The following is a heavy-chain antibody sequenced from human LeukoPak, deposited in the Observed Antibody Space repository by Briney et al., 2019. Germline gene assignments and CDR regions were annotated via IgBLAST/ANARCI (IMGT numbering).Heavy chain of an antibody. CDR1: GYTFTGYY. CDR2: INPNSGGT. D-gene: IGHD5-12*01. Sequence: ASVKVSCKASGYTFTGYYMHWVRQAPGQGLEWMGWINPNSGGTNYAQKFQGWVTMTRDTSISTAYMELSRLRSDDTAVYYCARVPGGGYDPAQYDYWGQGTLVTVSS. J-gene: IGHJ4*02. V-gene: IGHV1-2*04. CDR3: ARVPGGGYDPAQYDY.